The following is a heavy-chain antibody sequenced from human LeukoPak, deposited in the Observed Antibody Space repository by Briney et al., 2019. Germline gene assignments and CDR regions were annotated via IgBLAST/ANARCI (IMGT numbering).Heavy chain of an antibody. CDR3: AKVSGLRYSYGKYDY. CDR1: GFTFSSYG. J-gene: IGHJ4*02. Sequence: GGSLRLSCAASGFTFSSYGMHWVRQAPGKGLEWVAVISYDGSNKYYADSVKGRFTISRDNSKNTLYLQMNSLRAEDTAVYYCAKVSGLRYSYGKYDYWGQGTLVTVSS. V-gene: IGHV3-30*18. D-gene: IGHD5-18*01. CDR2: ISYDGSNK.